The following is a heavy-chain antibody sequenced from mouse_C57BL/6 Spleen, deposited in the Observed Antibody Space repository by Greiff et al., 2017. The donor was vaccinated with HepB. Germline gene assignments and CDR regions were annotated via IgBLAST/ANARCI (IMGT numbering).Heavy chain of an antibody. CDR3: TRDYGSSYYAWFAY. CDR2: IDPETGGT. V-gene: IGHV1-15*01. Sequence: QVQLQQSGAELVRPGASVTLSCKASGYTFTDYEMHWVKQTPVHGLEWIGAIDPETGGTAYNQKFKGKAILTADKSSSTAYMELRSLTSEDSAVYYCTRDYGSSYYAWFAYWGQGTLVTVSA. CDR1: GYTFTDYE. D-gene: IGHD1-1*01. J-gene: IGHJ3*01.